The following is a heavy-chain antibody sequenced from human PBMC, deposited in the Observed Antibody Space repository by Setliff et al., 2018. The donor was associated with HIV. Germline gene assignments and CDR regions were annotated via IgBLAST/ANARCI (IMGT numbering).Heavy chain of an antibody. D-gene: IGHD6-19*01. J-gene: IGHJ4*02. CDR1: GGSISSGGYY. Sequence: SETLSLTCTVFGGSISSGGYYWSWIRQHPGKGMEWIGYIYYSGSTYYNPSLKSRVTRSVDTSKNQFSLKLSSVTAADTAVYYCARDSSGWYAYDYWGQGTLVTVSS. V-gene: IGHV4-31*03. CDR3: ARDSSGWYAYDY. CDR2: IYYSGST.